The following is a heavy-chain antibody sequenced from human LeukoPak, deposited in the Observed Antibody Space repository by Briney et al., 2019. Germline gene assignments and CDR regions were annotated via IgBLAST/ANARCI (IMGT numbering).Heavy chain of an antibody. CDR1: GRSISSYY. J-gene: IGHJ4*02. CDR3: ARLYLPATRFDY. CDR2: IYYSGST. V-gene: IGHV4-59*08. D-gene: IGHD5-24*01. Sequence: SETLSLTCTVSGRSISSYYWSWIRQPPGKGLEWIGYIYYSGSTNYNPSLKSRVTISVDTSKNQFSLKLTSVTAADTAVYYCARLYLPATRFDYWGQGTLVTVSS.